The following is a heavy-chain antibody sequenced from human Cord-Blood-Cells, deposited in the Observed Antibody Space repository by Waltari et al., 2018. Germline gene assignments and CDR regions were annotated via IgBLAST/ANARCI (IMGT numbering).Heavy chain of an antibody. CDR3: ARGAAAGLGYFQH. D-gene: IGHD6-13*01. CDR1: GYTFTGYY. Sequence: QVQLVQSGAEVKKPGASVKVSCKASGYTFTGYYMHWVRQAPGQGLEWMGWINPNSGGTNDAQKFQGWVTMTRDTSISTAYMELSRLRSDDTAVYYCARGAAAGLGYFQHWGQGTLVTVSS. J-gene: IGHJ1*01. V-gene: IGHV1-2*04. CDR2: INPNSGGT.